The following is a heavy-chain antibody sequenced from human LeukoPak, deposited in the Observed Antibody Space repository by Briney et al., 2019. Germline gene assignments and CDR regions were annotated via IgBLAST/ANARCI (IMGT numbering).Heavy chain of an antibody. CDR1: GGSISSNY. Sequence: SETLSLTCTVSGGSISSNYWSWIRQPAGKGLEWIGRIYTSGRTNYNPSLKSRVTMSVDTSKNQFSLKLSSVTAADTAVYCCARGGVPGLVGTKVRRPWFDPWGQGTLVTVSS. CDR2: IYTSGRT. D-gene: IGHD1-7*01. J-gene: IGHJ5*02. V-gene: IGHV4-4*07. CDR3: ARGGVPGLVGTKVRRPWFDP.